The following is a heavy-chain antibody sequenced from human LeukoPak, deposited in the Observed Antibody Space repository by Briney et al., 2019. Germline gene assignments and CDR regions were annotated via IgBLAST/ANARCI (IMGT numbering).Heavy chain of an antibody. CDR1: GGSFSGYY. J-gene: IGHJ4*02. CDR3: ARRTIAALN. Sequence: PSETLSLTCAVSGGSFSGYYWTWIRQPPGKGLEWIGEINHSGSTNYNPSLKSRVTISVDTSKNQFSLKLSSVTAADTAVYYCARRTIAALNWGQGTLVTVSS. CDR2: INHSGST. V-gene: IGHV4-34*01. D-gene: IGHD6-13*01.